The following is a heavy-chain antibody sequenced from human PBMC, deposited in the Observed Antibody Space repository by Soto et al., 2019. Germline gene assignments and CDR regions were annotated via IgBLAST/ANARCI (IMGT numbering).Heavy chain of an antibody. CDR2: IYWDDDK. V-gene: IGHV2-5*02. Sequence: SGPTLVNPTQTLTLTCTFSGFSLSTSGVGVGWIRQPPGKALEWFALIYWDDDKRYSPSLKSRLTITKDTSKNQVVLTMTNMDPVDTATYYCAHATGAAMGIGWFDPWGQGTLVTVSS. D-gene: IGHD2-2*01. CDR1: GFSLSTSGVG. J-gene: IGHJ5*02. CDR3: AHATGAAMGIGWFDP.